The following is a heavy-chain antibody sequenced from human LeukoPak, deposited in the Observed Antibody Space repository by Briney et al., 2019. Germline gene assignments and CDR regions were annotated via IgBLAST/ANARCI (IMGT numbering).Heavy chain of an antibody. J-gene: IGHJ4*02. CDR1: GASISGSTYY. Sequence: PSETLSLTCTVSGASISGSTYYWAWVRQSPGKGLEWIGSIYYTGTTYYSPSLESRVTISVHTSKNQFSLKLTSVTGADTALYFCARGTPLWGCSSTSSDNGDCWGQGTLVTVSS. CDR3: ARGTPLWGCSSTSSDNGDC. CDR2: IYYTGTT. D-gene: IGHD3-10*01. V-gene: IGHV4-39*01.